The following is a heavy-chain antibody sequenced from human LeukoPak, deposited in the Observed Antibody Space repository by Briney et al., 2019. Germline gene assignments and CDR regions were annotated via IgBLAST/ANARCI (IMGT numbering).Heavy chain of an antibody. CDR2: ISSSSSYI. CDR3: AREGSSSWYRQRWNWFDP. V-gene: IGHV3-21*01. CDR1: GFTFSSYS. D-gene: IGHD6-13*01. Sequence: GGSLRLSCAASGFTFSSYSMNWVRQAPGKGLEWVSSISSSSSYIYYADSVKGRFTIPRDNAKNSLYLQMNSLRAEDTAVYYCAREGSSSWYRQRWNWFDPWGQGTLVTVSS. J-gene: IGHJ5*02.